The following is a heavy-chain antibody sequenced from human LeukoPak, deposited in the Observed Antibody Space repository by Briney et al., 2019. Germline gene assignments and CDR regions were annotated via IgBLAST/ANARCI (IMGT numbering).Heavy chain of an antibody. D-gene: IGHD3-22*01. CDR1: GFTFSSYA. Sequence: GGSLRLSCAASGFTFSSYAMSWVRQAPGKGLEWVSAISGSGGSTYYADSVKGRFTISRDNSKNTLYLQMNSLRAEDTAVYYCARNYDSSGCYAYWGQGTLVTVSS. CDR3: ARNYDSSGCYAY. V-gene: IGHV3-23*01. J-gene: IGHJ4*02. CDR2: ISGSGGST.